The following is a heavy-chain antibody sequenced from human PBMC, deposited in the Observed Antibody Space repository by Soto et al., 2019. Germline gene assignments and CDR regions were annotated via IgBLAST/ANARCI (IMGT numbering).Heavy chain of an antibody. J-gene: IGHJ4*02. CDR2: ISSSSSYI. Sequence: TGGSLRLSCAASGFTFSSYSMNWVRQAPGKGLEWVSSISSSSSYIYYADSVKGRFTISRDNAKNSLYLQMNSLRAEDTAVYYCARDSGSSSSPWGVYFDYWGQGTLVTVSS. V-gene: IGHV3-21*01. CDR3: ARDSGSSSSPWGVYFDY. D-gene: IGHD6-6*01. CDR1: GFTFSSYS.